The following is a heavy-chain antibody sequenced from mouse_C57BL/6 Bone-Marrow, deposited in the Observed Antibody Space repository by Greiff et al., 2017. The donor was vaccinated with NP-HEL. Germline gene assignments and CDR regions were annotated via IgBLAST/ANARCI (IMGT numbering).Heavy chain of an antibody. V-gene: IGHV2-9*01. CDR2: IWVGGST. D-gene: IGHD2-5*01. Sequence: QVQLQQSGPGLVAPAQSLSIICTVFGCSFPRWGESLVGPSHGTCLYFLFLIWVGGSTNYNSALMSRLSISKDNSKSQVFLKMNSLQTDDTAMYYCAVGSNSPFAYWGQGTLVTVSA. CDR3: AVGSNSPFAY. CDR1: GCSFPRWG. J-gene: IGHJ3*01.